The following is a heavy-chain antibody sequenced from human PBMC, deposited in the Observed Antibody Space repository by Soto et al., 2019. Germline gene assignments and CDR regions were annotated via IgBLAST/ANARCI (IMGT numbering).Heavy chain of an antibody. Sequence: QVQLVQSGAEVKKPGASVKVSCKASGYTFTSYGISWVRQAPGQGLEWMGWISAYNGNTNYAQKLQGRVTMTTDTSTSTAYMELRSLRSDATAVYYCARDSVVEAVEGNNWFDPWGQGTLVTVSS. CDR2: ISAYNGNT. D-gene: IGHD2-15*01. J-gene: IGHJ5*02. CDR1: GYTFTSYG. CDR3: ARDSVVEAVEGNNWFDP. V-gene: IGHV1-18*01.